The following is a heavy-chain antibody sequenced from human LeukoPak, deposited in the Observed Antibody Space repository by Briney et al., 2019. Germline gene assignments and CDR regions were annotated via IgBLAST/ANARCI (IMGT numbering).Heavy chain of an antibody. CDR2: INPNSGGT. CDR3: ARVPLPGGVYSSGYPPLEYFQH. Sequence: ASVKVSCKASGYTFTGYYMHWVRQAPGQGLEWMGWINPNSGGTNYAQKFQGRVAITTDTSTSTAYMELRSLRSDDTAVYYCARVPLPGGVYSSGYPPLEYFQHWGQGTLVTVSS. V-gene: IGHV1-2*02. CDR1: GYTFTGYY. D-gene: IGHD3-22*01. J-gene: IGHJ1*01.